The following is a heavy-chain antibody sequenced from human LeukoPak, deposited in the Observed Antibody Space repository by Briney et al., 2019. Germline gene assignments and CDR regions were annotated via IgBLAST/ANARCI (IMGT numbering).Heavy chain of an antibody. J-gene: IGHJ4*02. CDR1: RFTFSSYT. Sequence: PGGSLRLSCSASRFTFSSYTMNWVSQAPGKGLEWVSSIDPSGTYICYTDSVKSRFTISRDNAQNSLYLQMNSLRAEDTAVYYCTRGSYGDYEYWGQGTLVTVSS. D-gene: IGHD4-17*01. CDR3: TRGSYGDYEY. V-gene: IGHV3-21*01. CDR2: IDPSGTYI.